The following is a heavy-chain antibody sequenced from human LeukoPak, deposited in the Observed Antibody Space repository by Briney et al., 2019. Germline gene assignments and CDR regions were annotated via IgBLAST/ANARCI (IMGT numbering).Heavy chain of an antibody. CDR2: INPSGGFT. V-gene: IGHV1-46*01. CDR1: GYSFSTHW. Sequence: ASVKVSCKASGYSFSTHWMHWVRQAPGQGLEWMGIINPSGGFTSYAQKLQGRVTVTRDMSTSTVYMELSNLRSEDTAVYYCARHPEQQLAQHADYWGQGALVTVSS. CDR3: ARHPEQQLAQHADY. J-gene: IGHJ4*02. D-gene: IGHD6-13*01.